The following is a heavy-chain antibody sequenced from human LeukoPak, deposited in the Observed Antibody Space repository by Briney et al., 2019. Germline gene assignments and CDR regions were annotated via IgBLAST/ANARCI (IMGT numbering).Heavy chain of an antibody. J-gene: IGHJ5*02. V-gene: IGHV3-53*01. CDR3: ARVRRYSGYGPPNWFDP. CDR1: GFTFSSYS. D-gene: IGHD5-12*01. CDR2: IYSGGST. Sequence: GGSLRLSCAASGFTFSSYSMNWVRQAPGKGLEWVSVIYSGGSTSYADSVKGRFTVSRDNSKNTVYLQMNSLRAEDTAVYSCARVRRYSGYGPPNWFDPWGQGTLVTVSS.